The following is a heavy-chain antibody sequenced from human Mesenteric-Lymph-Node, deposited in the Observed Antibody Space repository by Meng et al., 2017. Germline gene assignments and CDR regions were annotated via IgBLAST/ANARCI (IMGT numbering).Heavy chain of an antibody. D-gene: IGHD1-26*01. V-gene: IGHV3-9*01. CDR1: GFTFDDYA. CDR2: ISWNSGSI. J-gene: IGHJ4*02. CDR3: AKGSLREPLDS. Sequence: SLKISCAASGFTFDDYAMHWVRQAPGKGLEWVSGISWNSGSIDYADSVKGRFTISRDNSKNTLSLQMNSLRAEDTAVYYCAKGSLREPLDSWGQGTLVTVSS.